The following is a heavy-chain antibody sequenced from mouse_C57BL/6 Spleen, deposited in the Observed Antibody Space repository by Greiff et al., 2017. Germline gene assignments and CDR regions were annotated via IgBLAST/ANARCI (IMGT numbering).Heavy chain of an antibody. V-gene: IGHV5-17*01. D-gene: IGHD1-2*01. J-gene: IGHJ2*01. CDR2: IRSGSSTI. Sequence: DVQLVESGGGLVKPGGSLKLSCAASGFTFSDYGMHWVRQAPEKGLEWVAYIRSGSSTIYYADTVKGRFTISRDNAKNTLFLQMTSLRSEDTAMYYCARPHYYGYYFDYWGQGTTLTVSS. CDR1: GFTFSDYG. CDR3: ARPHYYGYYFDY.